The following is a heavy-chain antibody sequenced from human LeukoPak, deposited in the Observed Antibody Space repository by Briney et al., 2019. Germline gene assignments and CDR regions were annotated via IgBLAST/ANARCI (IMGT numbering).Heavy chain of an antibody. J-gene: IGHJ4*02. CDR3: ARGSGTFYLDF. D-gene: IGHD3-10*01. V-gene: IGHV3-7*01. CDR2: IKEDGSEH. Sequence: GRSLRLSCAASGFTFGSYWMSWVRQAPGKGLEWVANIKEDGSEHYYVGSVKGRFTTSRDNAKDSLFLQMNNLRAGDTAVYFCARGSGTFYLDFWGQGTLVTVSS. CDR1: GFTFGSYW.